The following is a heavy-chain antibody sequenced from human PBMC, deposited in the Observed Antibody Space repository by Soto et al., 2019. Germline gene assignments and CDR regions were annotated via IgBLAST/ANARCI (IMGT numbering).Heavy chain of an antibody. Sequence: GESLRLSCAGSGFSFSDYYMSWIRQAPGKGLEWVSYISSSGDIIYYADSVKGRFTISRDNAKNSLYLQMNSLRAGDTAVYYCARDLGYYASDGYFDYWGQGTVVTVSS. D-gene: IGHD3-22*01. CDR3: ARDLGYYASDGYFDY. CDR2: ISSSGDII. V-gene: IGHV3-11*01. CDR1: GFSFSDYY. J-gene: IGHJ4*02.